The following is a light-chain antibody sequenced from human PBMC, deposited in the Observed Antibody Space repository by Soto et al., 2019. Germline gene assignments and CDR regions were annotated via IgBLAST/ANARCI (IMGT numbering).Light chain of an antibody. CDR2: KAS. V-gene: IGKV1-5*03. Sequence: DIQMTQSPSTRSASAVDRVTITCRARQTISSWLAWYQQKPGKAPKLLIYKASTLKSGVPSRFSGSGSGTEFTLTISSLQPDDFATYYCQHYNSYSEAFGQGTRWIS. CDR1: QTISSW. J-gene: IGKJ1*01. CDR3: QHYNSYSEA.